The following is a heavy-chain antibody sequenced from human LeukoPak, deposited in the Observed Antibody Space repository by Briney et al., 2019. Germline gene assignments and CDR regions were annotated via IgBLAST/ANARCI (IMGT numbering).Heavy chain of an antibody. CDR3: ARFQYYDNNYYGMDV. CDR1: GFTFSDYY. D-gene: IGHD3-16*01. Sequence: PGWSLRLSCAASGFTFSDYYMSWIRQAPGKGLEWVSYISSSGRTTDFGDSVKGRFTSSRDSAKNSVSLQMNSLRVEDRAVCYCARFQYYDNNYYGMDVWGQGTTVTVSS. CDR2: ISSSGRTT. V-gene: IGHV3-11*01. J-gene: IGHJ6*02.